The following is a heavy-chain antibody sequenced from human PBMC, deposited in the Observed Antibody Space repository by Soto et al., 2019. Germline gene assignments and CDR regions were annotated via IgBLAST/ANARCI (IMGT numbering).Heavy chain of an antibody. CDR3: ARPFDTSGWYAY. D-gene: IGHD6-19*01. CDR2: IYPGDSDT. CDR1: GYSFSSYW. V-gene: IGHV5-51*01. Sequence: GESLKISCKGSGYSFSSYWIAWVRQMPGKGLECMGIIYPGDSDTRYSPSFQGQVTISADKSISTAYLQWGSLKASDSAMYYCARPFDTSGWYAYWGQGTLVTVSS. J-gene: IGHJ4*02.